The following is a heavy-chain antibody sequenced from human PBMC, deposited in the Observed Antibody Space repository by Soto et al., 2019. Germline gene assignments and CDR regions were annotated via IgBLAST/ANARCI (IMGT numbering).Heavy chain of an antibody. J-gene: IGHJ6*02. CDR3: TNNINNIRNYCCTLDV. D-gene: IGHD1-7*01. V-gene: IGHV5-51*03. Sequence: PGESLKCCCXGAGYTFTDYWIGWVRQLPGKGLEWMGIIYPGDSDTRYSPSFQGHVTITVDKSTSTAYLQRNTLKASDAAKYCWTNNINNIRNYCCTLDVWGQGTTVTVSS. CDR2: IYPGDSDT. CDR1: GYTFTDYW.